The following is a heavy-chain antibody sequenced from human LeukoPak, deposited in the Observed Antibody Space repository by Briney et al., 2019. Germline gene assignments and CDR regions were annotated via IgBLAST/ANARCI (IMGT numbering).Heavy chain of an antibody. CDR2: MSPNSGNT. J-gene: IGHJ5*02. D-gene: IGHD3-9*01. CDR1: GYTFTSYD. V-gene: IGHV1-8*01. Sequence: ASVKVSCKASGYTFTSYDINWVRQATGQGLEWMGWMSPNSGNTGYAQKFQGRVTMTRNTSISTAYMELSSLRSEDTAVYYCARVGLRYFDWPRPGDWFDPWGQGTLVTVSS. CDR3: ARVGLRYFDWPRPGDWFDP.